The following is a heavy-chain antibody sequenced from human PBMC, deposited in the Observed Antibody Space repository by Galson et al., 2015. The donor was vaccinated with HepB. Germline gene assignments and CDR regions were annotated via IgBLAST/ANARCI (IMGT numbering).Heavy chain of an antibody. CDR1: GGSISSGSFH. CDR3: ARERVATTRLDY. Sequence: TLSLTCTVSGGSISSGSFHWTWIRQYPGKGLEWIGYIDYSGSTYYNPPLKSRVIISIDTSKNQFSLNLNSVTAADTAVYLCARERVATTRLDYWGQGTLVTVSS. V-gene: IGHV4-31*03. CDR2: IDYSGST. D-gene: IGHD5-12*01. J-gene: IGHJ4*02.